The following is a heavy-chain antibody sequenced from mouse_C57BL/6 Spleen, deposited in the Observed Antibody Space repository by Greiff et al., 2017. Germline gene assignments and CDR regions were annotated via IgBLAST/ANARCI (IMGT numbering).Heavy chain of an antibody. CDR3: ARRTAQAFLDY. CDR1: GYTFTSYW. V-gene: IGHV1-61*01. CDR2: IYPSDSET. Sequence: QVQLQQPGAELVRPGSSVKLSCKASGYTFTSYWMDWVKQRPGQGLEWIGNIYPSDSETHYNQKFKDKATLTVDKSSRTAYMHLSSMTSEDSAVYYCARRTAQAFLDYWGQGTTLTVSS. J-gene: IGHJ2*01. D-gene: IGHD3-2*02.